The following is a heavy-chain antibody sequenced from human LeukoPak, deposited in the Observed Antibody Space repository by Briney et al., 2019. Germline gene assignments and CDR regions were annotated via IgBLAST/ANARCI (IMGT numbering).Heavy chain of an antibody. CDR2: IYPGDSDT. J-gene: IGHJ3*02. CDR1: GYSFTSYW. CDR3: ARRRYDYYDSSGYYRLDALDI. Sequence: GESLKISCKGSGYSFTSYWIGWVRQMPGKGLEWMGIIYPGDSDTRYSPSFQGQVTISADKSISTAYLQWSSLKASDTAMYYCARRRYDYYDSSGYYRLDALDIWGQGTMVTVSS. D-gene: IGHD3-22*01. V-gene: IGHV5-51*01.